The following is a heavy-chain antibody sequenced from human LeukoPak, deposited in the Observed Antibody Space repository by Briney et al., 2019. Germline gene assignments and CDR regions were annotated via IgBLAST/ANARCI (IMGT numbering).Heavy chain of an antibody. CDR1: GYTFTSHY. CDR2: INPSGGTT. Sequence: GASVTVSYKASGYTFTSHYMHWVRQAPGQGGEGMGVINPSGGTTSYAQRFQGRVTMTRDTSTSTVYMELSSLRSEDTAVYYCARDAHSNNYDSSGYSKALDIWGQGTMVTVSS. CDR3: ARDAHSNNYDSSGYSKALDI. V-gene: IGHV1-46*01. J-gene: IGHJ3*02. D-gene: IGHD3-22*01.